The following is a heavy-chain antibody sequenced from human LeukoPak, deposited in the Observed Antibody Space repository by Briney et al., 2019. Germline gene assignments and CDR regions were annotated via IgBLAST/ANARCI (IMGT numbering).Heavy chain of an antibody. CDR1: GDSMTSYY. CDR3: ARRRERRRTDRFDYFDY. V-gene: IGHV4-59*08. Sequence: PSETLSLTCTVSGDSMTSYYWSWIRQPPGKGLEWIGNIYYSGSTYYNPSLKSRVTISVDTSKNQFSLRLSSVTAADTAVYYCARRRERRRTDRFDYFDYWGQGALVAVSS. CDR2: IYYSGST. J-gene: IGHJ4*02. D-gene: IGHD1-26*01.